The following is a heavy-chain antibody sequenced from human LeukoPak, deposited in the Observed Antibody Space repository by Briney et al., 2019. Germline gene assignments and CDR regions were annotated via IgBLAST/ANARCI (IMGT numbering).Heavy chain of an antibody. CDR3: AKEAYSSSWYQPYFDY. Sequence: PGRSLRLSCAASGFTFSSYGMHWVRQAPGKGLEGVAVISYDGSNKYYADSVKGRFTIYRDNSKNTLYLQMNSLRAEDTAVYYCAKEAYSSSWYQPYFDYWGQGTLVTVSS. CDR1: GFTFSSYG. J-gene: IGHJ4*02. V-gene: IGHV3-30*18. D-gene: IGHD6-13*01. CDR2: ISYDGSNK.